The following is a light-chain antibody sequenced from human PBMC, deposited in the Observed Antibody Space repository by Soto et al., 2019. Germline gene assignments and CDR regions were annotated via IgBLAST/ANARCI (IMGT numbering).Light chain of an antibody. CDR1: QDISNC. CDR2: DSS. Sequence: DILMTQSPSSLSASVGDRVTITCQASQDISNCLNWYQHKPGKAPKLLICDSSDLETGVPSRFSGSGSGTYFTLTISSLQPEDIATYYCQKHDGVPQFGPGTRIDIK. CDR3: QKHDGVPQ. V-gene: IGKV1-33*01. J-gene: IGKJ3*01.